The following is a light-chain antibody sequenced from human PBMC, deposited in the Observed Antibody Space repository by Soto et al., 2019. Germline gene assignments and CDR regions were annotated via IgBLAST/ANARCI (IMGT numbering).Light chain of an antibody. CDR2: DVT. V-gene: IGLV2-14*01. CDR1: SSDVGGYNY. CDR3: SSSTSSSTPVV. Sequence: QSALTQPASVSGSPGQSITISCTGTSSDVGGYNYVSWYQQHPGKAPKLMIYDVTNRPSGVSNRFSGSKSGNTASLTISGLQDEDEADYYCSSSTSSSTPVVFGGGTQLTVL. J-gene: IGLJ7*01.